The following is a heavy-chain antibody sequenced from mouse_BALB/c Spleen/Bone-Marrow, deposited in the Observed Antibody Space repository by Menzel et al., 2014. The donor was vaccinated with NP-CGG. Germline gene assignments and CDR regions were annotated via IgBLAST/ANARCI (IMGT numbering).Heavy chain of an antibody. J-gene: IGHJ4*01. V-gene: IGHV3-6*02. CDR3: SSYNYYGMDY. CDR2: ISHDGTN. CDR1: GHSITSDYY. Sequence: EVKLVESGPGLVKPSQSLSLTCFVTGHSITSDYYWNWIRQFPGNKLEWMGYISHDGTNNYNPSLKNRFSITRDTSKNQFFLKLNSVTTEDTATYYCSSYNYYGMDYWGQGTSVTVSS.